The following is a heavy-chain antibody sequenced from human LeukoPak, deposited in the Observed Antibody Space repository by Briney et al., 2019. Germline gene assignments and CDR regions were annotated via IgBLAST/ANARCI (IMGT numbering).Heavy chain of an antibody. J-gene: IGHJ5*02. V-gene: IGHV4-34*12. CDR3: ARVLSSGYWVDP. Sequence: SETLSLTCAVYGGSFSGYYWNWIRQPPGEGLEWIGSMFHGGSTYDNPSLKSRVTISGDASKNQFSLKLTSVIATDTAVYYCARVLSSGYWVDPWGQGTLVTVSS. CDR1: GGSFSGYY. CDR2: MFHGGST. D-gene: IGHD3-22*01.